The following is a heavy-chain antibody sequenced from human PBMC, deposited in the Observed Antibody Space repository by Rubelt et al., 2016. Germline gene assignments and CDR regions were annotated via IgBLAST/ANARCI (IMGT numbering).Heavy chain of an antibody. CDR2: ISAYNGNT. D-gene: IGHD6-6*01. CDR1: GYTFTSYG. CDR3: ARDRIRIAARQGWYFDL. J-gene: IGHJ2*01. V-gene: IGHV1-18*01. Sequence: QVQLVQSGAEVKKPGASVKVSCKASGYTFTSYGISWVRQAPGQGLEWMGWISAYNGNTNYAQKLHGRVTMTTDTSTSTAYMRLRSLRSDDTAGYYGARDRIRIAARQGWYFDLWGRGTLVTVSS.